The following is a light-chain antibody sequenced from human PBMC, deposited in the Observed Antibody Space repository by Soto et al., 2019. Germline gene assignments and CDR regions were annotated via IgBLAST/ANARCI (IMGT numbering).Light chain of an antibody. V-gene: IGKV1-5*03. CDR2: KAS. Sequence: EIQMTQSPSTLSASVGDRVSIICRASQSISSWLAWYQQKPGKAPKLLISKASNLDSGVPSRFSGSGSGTEFNLTISSLQPEDFATYYCQQYDSYPWTFGQGSKV. CDR3: QQYDSYPWT. CDR1: QSISSW. J-gene: IGKJ1*01.